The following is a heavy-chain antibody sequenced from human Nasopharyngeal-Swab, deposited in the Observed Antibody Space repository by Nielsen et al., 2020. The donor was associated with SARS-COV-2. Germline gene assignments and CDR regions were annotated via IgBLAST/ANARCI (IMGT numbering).Heavy chain of an antibody. CDR1: GDSLSSSSAA. D-gene: IGHD4-17*01. Sequence: SQTLSLTCSIPGDSLSSSSAAWNWLSQSPSRGLEWLGRTYYRSKWYNDYAVSVKSRITINPDTSKNQFSLHLNSVTPEDTAVYYCARARGAYGDYYYYYYTDVWGKGTTVTVSS. V-gene: IGHV6-1*01. CDR3: ARARGAYGDYYYYYYTDV. CDR2: TYYRSKWYN. J-gene: IGHJ6*03.